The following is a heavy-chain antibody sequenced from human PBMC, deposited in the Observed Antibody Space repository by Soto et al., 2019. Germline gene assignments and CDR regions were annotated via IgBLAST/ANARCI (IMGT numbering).Heavy chain of an antibody. V-gene: IGHV1-18*01. J-gene: IGHJ6*02. CDR2: INPYNGNT. CDR3: ARGGASTGGMDV. Sequence: ASVKVSCKASGGTFSSYAISWVRQAPGQGLEWMGWINPYNGNTNYAQTLRGRITMTTDTSTSTAYMELRSLTSDDTAVYYCARGGASTGGMDVWGQGTTVTVSS. D-gene: IGHD1-26*01. CDR1: GGTFSSYA.